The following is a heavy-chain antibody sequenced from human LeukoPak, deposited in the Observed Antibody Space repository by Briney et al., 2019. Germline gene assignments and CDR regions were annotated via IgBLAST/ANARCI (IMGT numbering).Heavy chain of an antibody. CDR3: ARGKGHDTSSTDY. CDR1: GFTFSSNA. V-gene: IGHV3-23*01. CDR2: VSGSGGST. J-gene: IGHJ4*02. D-gene: IGHD6-6*01. Sequence: PGGSLRLSCAASGFTFSSNAMSWVRQAPGKGLEWVSTVSGSGGSTYYADSVKGRSTISRDNSKNTLYLQMNSLRAEDTAVYYCARGKGHDTSSTDYWGQGTLVTVSS.